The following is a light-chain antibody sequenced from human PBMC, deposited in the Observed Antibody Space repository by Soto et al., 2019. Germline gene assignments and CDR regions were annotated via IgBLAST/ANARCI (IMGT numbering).Light chain of an antibody. Sequence: QSVLTQPPSASGSPGQSVTISCTGTKXDIGVYDFVSWYQHHPGKAPRLIIYEVVQRPSGVPDRFSGSKSGNTASLTVSGLQAADEADYFCKSYAGSNTYVLGSGTKVTLL. CDR3: KSYAGSNTYV. CDR1: KXDIGVYDF. J-gene: IGLJ1*01. CDR2: EVV. V-gene: IGLV2-8*01.